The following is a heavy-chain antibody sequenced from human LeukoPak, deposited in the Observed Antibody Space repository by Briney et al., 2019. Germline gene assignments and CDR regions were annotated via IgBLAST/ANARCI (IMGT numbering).Heavy chain of an antibody. J-gene: IGHJ3*02. D-gene: IGHD4-17*01. V-gene: IGHV3-23*01. CDR3: AKSPWGDYVNDTFDI. Sequence: GRSLRLSCAAAGFTFRSHSMSWVRQAPGKGMDGLSTSSNNGGNTYYAHSVKGRCTISRVNFNKTLYVQKNSVRAEDTAIYYCAKSPWGDYVNDTFDIWGPGKMVTVSS. CDR2: SSNNGGNT. CDR1: GFTFRSHS.